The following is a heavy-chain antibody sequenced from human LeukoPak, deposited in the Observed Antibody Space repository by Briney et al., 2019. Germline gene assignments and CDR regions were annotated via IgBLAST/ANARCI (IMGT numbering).Heavy chain of an antibody. Sequence: PSETLSLTCTVSGGSISSSSYYWGWIRQPPGKGLEGIGSIYYSGSTSYNPSLKSRITISVDTSKNPFSLKLSSVTAADTAVYYCARRRYDGSGSYYAEGGQGTLVTVSA. CDR3: ARRRYDGSGSYYAE. J-gene: IGHJ4*02. CDR2: IYYSGST. CDR1: GGSISSSSYY. V-gene: IGHV4-39*07. D-gene: IGHD3-10*01.